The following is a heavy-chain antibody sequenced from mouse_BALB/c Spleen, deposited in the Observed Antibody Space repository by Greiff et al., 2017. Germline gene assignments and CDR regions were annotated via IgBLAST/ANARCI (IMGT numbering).Heavy chain of an antibody. CDR3: ARSNDYDYFDY. Sequence: DVKLVESGGGLVKPGGSLKLSCAASGFTFSDYYMYWVRQTPEKRLEWVATISDGGSYTYYADTVKGRFTISRDNPKNTLFLQMTSLRSEDTAMYYCARSNDYDYFDYWGQGTTLTVSS. J-gene: IGHJ2*01. D-gene: IGHD2-4*01. V-gene: IGHV5-4*02. CDR1: GFTFSDYY. CDR2: ISDGGSYT.